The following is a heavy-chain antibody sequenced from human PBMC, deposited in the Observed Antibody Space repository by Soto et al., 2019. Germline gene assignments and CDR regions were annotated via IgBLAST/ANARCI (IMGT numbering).Heavy chain of an antibody. CDR2: TYYRSKWYN. Sequence: KQSQTLSLTCAISGDSVSSNSAAWNWIRQSPSRGLEWLGRTYYRSKWYNDYAVSVKSRITINPDTSRNQFSLQLNSVTPEDTAVYYCARGFHSSGWYRRADPTLDYWGQGTLVTVSS. CDR3: ARGFHSSGWYRRADPTLDY. D-gene: IGHD6-19*01. J-gene: IGHJ4*02. V-gene: IGHV6-1*01. CDR1: GDSVSSNSAA.